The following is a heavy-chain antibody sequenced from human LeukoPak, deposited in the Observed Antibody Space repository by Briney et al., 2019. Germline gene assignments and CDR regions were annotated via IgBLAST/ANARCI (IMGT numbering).Heavy chain of an antibody. CDR3: AKDLNNSPY. Sequence: GGALTLSFAASGWTFSSYAMSWVRQAPWKELEWVAGISGRCFSTYYADSVKGRFTISRDSSKHTLLLQLNSLRAEDTALYFCAKDLNNSPYWGQGPLVTVSS. J-gene: IGHJ4*02. D-gene: IGHD4-23*01. V-gene: IGHV3-23*01. CDR1: GWTFSSYA. CDR2: ISGRCFST.